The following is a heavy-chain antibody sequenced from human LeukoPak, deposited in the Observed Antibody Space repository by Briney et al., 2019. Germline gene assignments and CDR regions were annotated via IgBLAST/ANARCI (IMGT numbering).Heavy chain of an antibody. V-gene: IGHV4-59*01. CDR3: ARDRGSGWSPDAFDI. J-gene: IGHJ3*02. CDR1: GGSISSYY. D-gene: IGHD6-19*01. CDR2: IYYSGST. Sequence: PSETLSLTCTVSGGSISSYYWSWIRQPPGKGLEWIGYIYYSGSTNYNPSLKSRVTISVDTSKNQFSLKLSSVTAADTAVYYCARDRGSGWSPDAFDIWGQGTVVTVSS.